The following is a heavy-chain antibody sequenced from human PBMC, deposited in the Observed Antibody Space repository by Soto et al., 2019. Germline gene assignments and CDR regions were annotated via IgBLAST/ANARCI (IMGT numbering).Heavy chain of an antibody. Sequence: QVQLVQSGAEVQKPGSSVKVSCKASGGTFSSYAISWVRQAPGQGLEWMGGIIPIFGTANYAQKFQGRVTITADESTSTAYMELSSLRSEDTAVYYCARYCSGGSCYPNYYYYYGMDVWGQGTTVTVSS. J-gene: IGHJ6*02. CDR3: ARYCSGGSCYPNYYYYYGMDV. CDR2: IIPIFGTA. CDR1: GGTFSSYA. D-gene: IGHD2-15*01. V-gene: IGHV1-69*01.